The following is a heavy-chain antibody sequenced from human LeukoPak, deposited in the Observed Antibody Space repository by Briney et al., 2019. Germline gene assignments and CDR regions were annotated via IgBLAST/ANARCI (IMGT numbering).Heavy chain of an antibody. D-gene: IGHD3-16*01. CDR2: MNPNSGNT. J-gene: IGHJ4*02. Sequence: ASVKVSCKASGYTFTNYDINWVRQATGQGLEWMGYMNPNSGNTGYAQEFQGRVTMTRNTSISTAYMELSSLRSEDTAVYYCARVPRELGGYWGQGTLVTVSS. CDR1: GYTFTNYD. V-gene: IGHV1-8*01. CDR3: ARVPRELGGY.